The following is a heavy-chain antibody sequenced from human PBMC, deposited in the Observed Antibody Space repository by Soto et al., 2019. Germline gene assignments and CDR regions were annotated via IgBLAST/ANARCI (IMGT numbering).Heavy chain of an antibody. CDR2: ISAYNSNT. Sequence: QGQLVQSGAEVKKPGASVKVSCKASGYTFTDFGISWVRQAPGQGLEWMGWISAYNSNTNYAQKVQGRVTMTTDTSTSTAYMGLRNLRSGDTAVYYCARDSGNLGNWAYFFDSWGQGTLVTVSS. CDR1: GYTFTDFG. V-gene: IGHV1-18*01. J-gene: IGHJ4*02. CDR3: ARDSGNLGNWAYFFDS. D-gene: IGHD7-27*01.